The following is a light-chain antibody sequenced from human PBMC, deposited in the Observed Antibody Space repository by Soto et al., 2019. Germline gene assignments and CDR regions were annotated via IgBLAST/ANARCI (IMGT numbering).Light chain of an antibody. J-gene: IGLJ2*01. Sequence: QSVLTQPPSASGTPGQRVTISCSGSNSNIGNNYVYWYHQLPGTAPQLLIYRNNQRPSGVPDRFSGSKSGTSASLAISGLQSEDEADYYCATWDDSLSGRVFGGGTKLTVL. V-gene: IGLV1-47*01. CDR3: ATWDDSLSGRV. CDR1: NSNIGNNY. CDR2: RNN.